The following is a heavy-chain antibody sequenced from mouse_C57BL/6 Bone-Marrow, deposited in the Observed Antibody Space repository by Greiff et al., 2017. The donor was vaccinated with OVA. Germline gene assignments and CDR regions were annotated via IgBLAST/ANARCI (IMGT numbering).Heavy chain of an antibody. J-gene: IGHJ4*01. CDR3: ASGNYGSGYYAMDY. Sequence: VQLQQSVAELVRPGASVKLSCTASGFNIKNTYMHWVKQRPEQGLEWIGRIDPANDNTKYAPKFQGKATMTADTSSNTAYLPLSSLSSEDSAVYGSASGNYGSGYYAMDYWGQGTSVTVSS. CDR1: GFNIKNTY. CDR2: IDPANDNT. V-gene: IGHV14-3*01. D-gene: IGHD1-1*01.